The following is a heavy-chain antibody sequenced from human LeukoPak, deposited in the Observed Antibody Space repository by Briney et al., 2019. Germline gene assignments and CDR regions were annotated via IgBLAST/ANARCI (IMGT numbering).Heavy chain of an antibody. CDR3: ARHANAYYDILTGYYLFDY. V-gene: IGHV3-7*01. D-gene: IGHD3-9*01. CDR1: GFTFSSYW. Sequence: PGGSLRLSCAASGFTFSSYWMSWVRQAPGKGLEWVANIKQDGSEKYYVDSVKGRFTISRDNAKNSLYLQMNSLRAEDTAVYYCARHANAYYDILTGYYLFDYWGQGTLVTVSS. J-gene: IGHJ4*02. CDR2: IKQDGSEK.